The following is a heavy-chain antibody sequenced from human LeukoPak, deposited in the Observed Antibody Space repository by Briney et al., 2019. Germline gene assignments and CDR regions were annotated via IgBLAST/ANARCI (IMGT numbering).Heavy chain of an antibody. CDR3: ARDPGAIVVVPAASYWFDP. D-gene: IGHD2-2*01. Sequence: GASVKVSCKASGYTFTSYGISWVRQAPGQGLEWVGWISAYNGNTNYAQKLQGRVTMTTDTSTSTAYMELRSLRSDDTAVYYCARDPGAIVVVPAASYWFDPWGQGTLVTVSS. V-gene: IGHV1-18*01. CDR1: GYTFTSYG. J-gene: IGHJ5*02. CDR2: ISAYNGNT.